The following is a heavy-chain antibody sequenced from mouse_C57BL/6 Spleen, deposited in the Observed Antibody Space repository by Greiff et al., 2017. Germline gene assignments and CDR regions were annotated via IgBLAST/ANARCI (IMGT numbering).Heavy chain of an antibody. CDR2: IDPEDGET. J-gene: IGHJ3*01. CDR1: GFNIKDYY. CDR3: AITLYDCGGSWFAY. Sequence: VQLQQSGAELVKPGASVKLSCTASGFNIKDYYMHWVKQRSEQGLECIGRIDPEDGETKSAPKFQGKATKTADTSSNTTYLQIRSLTSEDTAVYYCAITLYDCGGSWFAYWGQGTLDTVSA. D-gene: IGHD2-4*01. V-gene: IGHV14-2*01.